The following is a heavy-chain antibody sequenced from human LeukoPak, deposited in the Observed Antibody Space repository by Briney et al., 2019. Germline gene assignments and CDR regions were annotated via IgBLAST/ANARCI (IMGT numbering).Heavy chain of an antibody. J-gene: IGHJ1*01. CDR3: ARDLPDQGAN. CDR1: GLTVSSNY. Sequence: PGGSLRLSCAAAGLTVSSNYMSWARQAPGKGLEWVSVMYRSDATYYADSVKGRFTMSRDISKNTVYLQMGSLRSEDTAVYYCARDLPDQGANWGQGTLVIVSS. CDR2: MYRSDAT. D-gene: IGHD1-14*01. V-gene: IGHV3-53*01.